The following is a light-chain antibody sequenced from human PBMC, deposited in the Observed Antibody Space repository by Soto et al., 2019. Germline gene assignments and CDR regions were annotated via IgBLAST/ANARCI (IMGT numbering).Light chain of an antibody. CDR2: GAS. J-gene: IGKJ1*01. V-gene: IGKV3-20*01. CDR1: QSVSSCY. Sequence: EIVLTQSPGTLSLSPGERATLSCRASQSVSSCYLAWYQQKPGQAPSLLIYGASSRATGIPDRFSGSGSGTDFTLTISRLEPEDFAVYFCQQYSNSPQTFGQGTKVDIK. CDR3: QQYSNSPQT.